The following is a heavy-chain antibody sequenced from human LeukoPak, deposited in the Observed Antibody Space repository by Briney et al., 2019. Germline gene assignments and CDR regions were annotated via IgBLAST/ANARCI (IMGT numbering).Heavy chain of an antibody. Sequence: SETLSLTCTVSGNSISSGYYWGWIRQPPGKGLEWIGSIYHSGCTYYNPSLKSRVTISVDTSKDQFSLKLSSVTAADTAVYYCARDYNRNDFYGDYRYFQDWGQGTLVTVSS. V-gene: IGHV4-38-2*02. J-gene: IGHJ1*01. CDR2: IYHSGCT. CDR1: GNSISSGYY. CDR3: ARDYNRNDFYGDYRYFQD. D-gene: IGHD4-17*01.